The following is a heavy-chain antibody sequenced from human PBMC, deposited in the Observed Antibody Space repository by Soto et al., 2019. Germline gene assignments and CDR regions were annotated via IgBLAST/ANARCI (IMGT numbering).Heavy chain of an antibody. CDR2: IFHSGSA. CDR1: GGSISTSNW. Sequence: QVQLQESGPGLVKPSGTLSLTCTVSGGSISTSNWWSWVRQSPGKGLEWIGQIFHSGSASYNPSLKSRVTISGDKSANQFSLRLSSVTAADTAVYYCARLTGDQLFMDYWGQGALVTVSS. J-gene: IGHJ4*02. CDR3: ARLTGDQLFMDY. V-gene: IGHV4-4*02. D-gene: IGHD7-27*01.